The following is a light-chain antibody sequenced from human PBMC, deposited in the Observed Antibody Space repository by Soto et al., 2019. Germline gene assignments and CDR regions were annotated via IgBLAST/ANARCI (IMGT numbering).Light chain of an antibody. CDR1: ISDVGSYNL. J-gene: IGLJ1*01. V-gene: IGLV2-23*03. Sequence: QSVLTQPASVSGSPGQSITISCTGTISDVGSYNLVSWYQQHPGKAPKLMIYQGTQRPSGVSNRFPGSSSGNTASLTISGLQAEDEADYYSCSYATSRTFVFGTGTKLTVL. CDR2: QGT. CDR3: CSYATSRTFV.